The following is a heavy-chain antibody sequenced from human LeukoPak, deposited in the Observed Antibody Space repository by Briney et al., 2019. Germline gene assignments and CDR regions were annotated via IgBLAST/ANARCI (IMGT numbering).Heavy chain of an antibody. V-gene: IGHV1-69-2*01. Sequence: ATVKISCKASGYTFTDYYMHWVQQAPGKGLEWMGRVDPEDGETIYAEKFQGRVTITADTSTDTAYMELSSLRSEDTAVYYCATTRTPNPTGDFDAFDIWGQGTMVTVSS. CDR3: ATTRTPNPTGDFDAFDI. J-gene: IGHJ3*02. D-gene: IGHD7-27*01. CDR2: VDPEDGET. CDR1: GYTFTDYY.